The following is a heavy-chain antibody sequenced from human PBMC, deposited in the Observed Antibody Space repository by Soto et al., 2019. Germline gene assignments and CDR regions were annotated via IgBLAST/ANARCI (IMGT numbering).Heavy chain of an antibody. J-gene: IGHJ4*02. D-gene: IGHD1-1*01. Sequence: EVQLVESGGGLVQPGGSLRLSCAASGFTFSSYSMNWVRQAPGKGLEWVSYISSSSSTIYYADSVKGRFTISRDNAKNSLYLQMNSLRAEDTAVYYCARDHNYEERPSYYFDYWGQGTLVNVSS. CDR2: ISSSSSTI. CDR3: ARDHNYEERPSYYFDY. CDR1: GFTFSSYS. V-gene: IGHV3-48*01.